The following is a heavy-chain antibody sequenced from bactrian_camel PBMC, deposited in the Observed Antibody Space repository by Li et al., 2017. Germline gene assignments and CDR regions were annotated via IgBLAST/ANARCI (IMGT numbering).Heavy chain of an antibody. CDR3: AAGDRPVQGGAWLARREYKY. V-gene: IGHV3S53*01. Sequence: HVQLVESGGDLVQPGGSLTLSCTASESTYRSICMAWFRQAPGSQRETVATVDSNGVTKVAGSVKGRFTISQDNAKNTLYLQMNSLKPEDTAMYYYAAGDRPVQGGAWLARREYKYWGQGTQVTVS. CDR1: ESTYRSIC. D-gene: IGHD1*01. J-gene: IGHJ4*01. CDR2: VDSNGVT.